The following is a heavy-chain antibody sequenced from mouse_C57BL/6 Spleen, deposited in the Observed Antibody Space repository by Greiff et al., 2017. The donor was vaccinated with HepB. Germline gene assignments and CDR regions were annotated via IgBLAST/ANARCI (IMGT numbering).Heavy chain of an antibody. CDR3: ARLDYGSSYDWYFDV. D-gene: IGHD1-1*01. V-gene: IGHV14-3*01. Sequence: EVQLQQSVAELVRPGASVKLSCTASGFNIKNTYMHWVKQRPEQGLEWIERIDPANGNTKYAPKFQGKATITADTSSNTAYLQLSSLTSEDTAIYYCARLDYGSSYDWYFDVWGTGTTVTVSS. J-gene: IGHJ1*03. CDR1: GFNIKNTY. CDR2: IDPANGNT.